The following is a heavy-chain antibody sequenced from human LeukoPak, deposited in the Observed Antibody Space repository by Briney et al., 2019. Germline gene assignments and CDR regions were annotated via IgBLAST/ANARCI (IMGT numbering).Heavy chain of an antibody. Sequence: GGSLRLSCAASGFTFSSYGMSWVRQAPGKGLEWVSAISDGGSSTYYADSVKGRFTISRDNSKNTLYLQMNSLTAEDTAVYYCAKRVRYGSGNYHFDHWGQGTLVTVSS. D-gene: IGHD3-10*01. J-gene: IGHJ4*02. V-gene: IGHV3-23*01. CDR3: AKRVRYGSGNYHFDH. CDR1: GFTFSSYG. CDR2: ISDGGSST.